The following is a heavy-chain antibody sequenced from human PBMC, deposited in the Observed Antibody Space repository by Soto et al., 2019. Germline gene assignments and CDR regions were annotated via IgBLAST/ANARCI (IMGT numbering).Heavy chain of an antibody. V-gene: IGHV4-31*03. Sequence: QVQLQESGPGLVKPSQTLSLTCTVSGGSISSGGYYWSWIRQHPGKGLGWIGYIYYSGSTYYNPSLKSRVTISVDTSKNQFSLKLSSVTAADTAVYYCARDRPSKLPGYYYDSRGFGYWGQGTLVTVSS. J-gene: IGHJ4*02. CDR1: GGSISSGGYY. CDR2: IYYSGST. CDR3: ARDRPSKLPGYYYDSRGFGY. D-gene: IGHD3-22*01.